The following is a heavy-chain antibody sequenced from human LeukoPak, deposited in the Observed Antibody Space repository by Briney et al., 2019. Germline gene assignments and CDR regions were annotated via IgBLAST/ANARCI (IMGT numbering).Heavy chain of an antibody. CDR3: ATAVSNWNYFDY. Sequence: GASVKVSCKVSGYTLNELSMLWVRLAPGKGLEWMGGFDPEDGETIYAQKFQGRVTMTEDTSTDTAYMELSSLRSEDTAVYYCATAVSNWNYFDYWGQGTLVTVSS. J-gene: IGHJ4*02. CDR2: FDPEDGET. V-gene: IGHV1-24*01. CDR1: GYTLNELS. D-gene: IGHD1-1*01.